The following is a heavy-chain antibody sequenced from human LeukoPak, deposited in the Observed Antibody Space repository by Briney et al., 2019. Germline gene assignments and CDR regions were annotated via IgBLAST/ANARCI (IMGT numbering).Heavy chain of an antibody. J-gene: IGHJ4*02. CDR1: GFTFSSYW. Sequence: GGSLRLSCAASGFTFSSYWMSWVRQAPGKGLEWVANIKEDGSEKYYVDSVKGRFTISRDNSKNMLYLQMSSLRADDTAVYYCVKTLKYYGSGRGLFDSWGQGILVTVSS. V-gene: IGHV3-7*02. D-gene: IGHD3-10*01. CDR2: IKEDGSEK. CDR3: VKTLKYYGSGRGLFDS.